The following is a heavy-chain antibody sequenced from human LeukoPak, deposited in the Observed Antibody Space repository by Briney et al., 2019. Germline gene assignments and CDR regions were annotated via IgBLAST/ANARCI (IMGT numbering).Heavy chain of an antibody. CDR2: ISNSGGRT. V-gene: IGHV3-23*01. D-gene: IGHD6-13*01. J-gene: IGHJ4*02. Sequence: GGSLRLSCAASGFTFSSYAMSWVRQAPGKGLEWVSSISNSGGRTFYTDSVKGRFTTSRDNSKITLYLQMNSLRAEDTAVYYCAKTRPLDSSSWSHGDYWGQGTLVTVSS. CDR1: GFTFSSYA. CDR3: AKTRPLDSSSWSHGDY.